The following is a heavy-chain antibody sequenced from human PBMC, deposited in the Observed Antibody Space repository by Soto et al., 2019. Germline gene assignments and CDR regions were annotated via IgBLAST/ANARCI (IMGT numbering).Heavy chain of an antibody. Sequence: GGSLRLSCAASGFTFDDYAMHWVRQAPGKGLEWVSGISWNSGSIGYAGSVKGRFTISRGNAKNSLYLQMNSLRAEDTALYYCAEDAYSGYDSYGMDVWGQGTTVTVSS. D-gene: IGHD5-12*01. V-gene: IGHV3-9*01. CDR1: GFTFDDYA. CDR2: ISWNSGSI. CDR3: AEDAYSGYDSYGMDV. J-gene: IGHJ6*02.